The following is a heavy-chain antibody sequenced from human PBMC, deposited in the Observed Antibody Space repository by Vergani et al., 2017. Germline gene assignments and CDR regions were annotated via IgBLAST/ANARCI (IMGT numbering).Heavy chain of an antibody. CDR1: RYPLSSDYH. Sequence: QVQLQESGPGLVKTSETVSLTCAVLRYPLSSDYHWGWIRQAPGKGPEWIGSIYNSGGTYDNPSLRGRVTMSVDTSRNQFSLKLDPVIAADTAVYYCARKSGHYLGGYFDFWGQGTRLTVSS. J-gene: IGHJ4*02. CDR3: ARKSGHYLGGYFDF. D-gene: IGHD3-16*01. V-gene: IGHV4-38-2*01. CDR2: IYNSGGT.